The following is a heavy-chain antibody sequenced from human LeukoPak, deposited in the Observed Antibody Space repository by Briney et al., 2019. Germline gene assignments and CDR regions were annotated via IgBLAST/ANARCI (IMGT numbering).Heavy chain of an antibody. Sequence: SETLSLTCTVSGGSISSYYWSWIRQPPGKGLEWIGRIYTSGSTNYNPSLKSRVTISVDTSKNQFSLKLSSVTAADTAVYYCARFEIGCSSTSCRSFDYWGQGTLVTVSS. CDR1: GGSISSYY. J-gene: IGHJ4*02. CDR3: ARFEIGCSSTSCRSFDY. CDR2: IYTSGST. D-gene: IGHD2-2*01. V-gene: IGHV4-4*08.